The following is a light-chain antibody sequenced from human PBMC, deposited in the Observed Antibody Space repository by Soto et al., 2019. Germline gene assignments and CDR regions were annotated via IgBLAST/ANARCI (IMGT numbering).Light chain of an antibody. CDR2: DAS. CDR3: QQYDNPPYT. CDR1: QPFRNY. V-gene: IGKV1-33*01. Sequence: DIQMTQSPSSLSASVGDRVTITCRASQPFRNYLNWYQQRSGKPPKLLIYDASTLEAGVPSRFSGSGSGADYTFTITSLQPEDSGTYYCQQYDNPPYTFGQGTRLEIK. J-gene: IGKJ2*01.